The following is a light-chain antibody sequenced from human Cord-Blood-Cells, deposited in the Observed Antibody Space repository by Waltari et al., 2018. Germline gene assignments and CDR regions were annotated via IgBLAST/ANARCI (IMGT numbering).Light chain of an antibody. Sequence: DIPMTQSPSSLSASVGDRVTITCRASQRISSYLNWYQQKPGKAPKLLIYAASSLQSGVPSRFSGSGSGTDFTLTISSLQPEDFATYYCQQSYSTPWTFVQGTKVEIK. J-gene: IGKJ1*01. CDR1: QRISSY. CDR2: AAS. V-gene: IGKV1-39*01. CDR3: QQSYSTPWT.